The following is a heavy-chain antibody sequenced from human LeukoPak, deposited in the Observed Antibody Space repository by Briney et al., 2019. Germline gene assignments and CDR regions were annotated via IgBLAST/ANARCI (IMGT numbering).Heavy chain of an antibody. D-gene: IGHD2/OR15-2a*01. CDR3: ARDTTIANYYYYYGMDV. Sequence: SETLSLACAVYGGSFSGYYWSWIRQPPGKGLEWIGEINHSGSTNYNPSLKSRVTISVDTSKNQFSLKLSSVTAADTAVYYCARDTTIANYYYYYGMDVWGQGTTVTVSS. V-gene: IGHV4-34*01. J-gene: IGHJ6*02. CDR1: GGSFSGYY. CDR2: INHSGST.